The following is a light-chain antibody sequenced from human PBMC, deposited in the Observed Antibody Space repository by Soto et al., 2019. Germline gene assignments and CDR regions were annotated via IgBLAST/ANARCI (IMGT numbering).Light chain of an antibody. J-gene: IGKJ4*01. CDR3: LQRHEWPLT. Sequence: EIVLTQSPATLSLSPGEGATLSCRASQSVSSYLVWYQQKAGQAPRLLIYDASNRATGIPARFSGSGSGTDFTLTISSLEPEDFAVYYCLQRHEWPLTFGGGTKVEIK. CDR1: QSVSSY. CDR2: DAS. V-gene: IGKV3-11*01.